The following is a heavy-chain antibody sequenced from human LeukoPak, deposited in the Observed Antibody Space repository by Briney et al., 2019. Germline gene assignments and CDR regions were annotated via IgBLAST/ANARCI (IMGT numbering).Heavy chain of an antibody. D-gene: IGHD2-2*01. J-gene: IGHJ3*02. CDR3: ARDREIVVVPAARRDAFDI. CDR1: GGSISSHY. V-gene: IGHV4-59*11. CDR2: IYYSGST. Sequence: SSETLSLTCTVSGGSISSHYWSWIRQPPGKVLEWIGYIYYSGSTNYNPSLKSRVTISVDTSKNQFSLKLSSVTAADTAVYYCARDREIVVVPAARRDAFDIWGQGTMVTVSS.